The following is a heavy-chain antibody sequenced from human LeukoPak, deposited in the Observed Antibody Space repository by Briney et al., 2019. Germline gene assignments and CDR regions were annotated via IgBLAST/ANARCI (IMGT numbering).Heavy chain of an antibody. CDR1: GRSISSYY. V-gene: IGHV4-59*01. D-gene: IGHD3-10*01. Sequence: AQTLSLTCTVSGRSISSYYWSWIRHPPRKGREWIGYIYYSGSNNYHPSLKSRVTISVDTSKNQFSLKLSSVTAADTAVYYCARIVRGVISPDDAFDIWGQGTMVTVSS. J-gene: IGHJ3*02. CDR3: ARIVRGVISPDDAFDI. CDR2: IYYSGSN.